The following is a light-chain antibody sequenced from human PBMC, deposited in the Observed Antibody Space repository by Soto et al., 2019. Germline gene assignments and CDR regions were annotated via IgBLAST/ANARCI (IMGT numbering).Light chain of an antibody. J-gene: IGKJ1*01. CDR2: WAS. V-gene: IGKV4-1*01. CDR1: QSVLYSSNNKNN. CDR3: QQYYSTPWT. Sequence: DIVMTQSPDSLAVSLGERATINCKSSQSVLYSSNNKNNLGWYQQKPGQPPKLLIYWASTRESGVPDRFSGSGSGTDFTLTISSLQAEDVAVYDCQQYYSTPWTFGQGTKVDIK.